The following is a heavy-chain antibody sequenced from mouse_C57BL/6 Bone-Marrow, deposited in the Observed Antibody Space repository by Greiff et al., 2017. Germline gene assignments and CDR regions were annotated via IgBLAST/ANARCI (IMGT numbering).Heavy chain of an antibody. J-gene: IGHJ1*03. CDR2: IDPSDSYT. CDR1: GYTFTSYW. V-gene: IGHV1-50*01. CDR3: ARESHWYFDV. Sequence: VQLQQPGAELVKPGASVKLSCKASGYTFTSYWMQWVKQRPGQGLEWIGEIDPSDSYTNYNQKFKGKATLTVDTSSSTAYMQLSSLTSEDSAVYYCARESHWYFDVWGTGTTVTASS.